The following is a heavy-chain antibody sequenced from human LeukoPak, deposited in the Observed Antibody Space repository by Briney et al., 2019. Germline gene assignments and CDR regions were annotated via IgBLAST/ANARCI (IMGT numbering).Heavy chain of an antibody. CDR3: ARAPRDGYKTIDY. D-gene: IGHD5-24*01. CDR2: INHSGST. CDR1: GGSFSGYY. Sequence: PSETLSLTCAVYGGSFSGYYWSWIRQPPGKGLEWIGEINHSGSTNYNLSLKSRVTISVDTSKNQFSLKLSSVTAADTAVYYCARAPRDGYKTIDYWGQGTLVTVSS. V-gene: IGHV4-34*01. J-gene: IGHJ4*02.